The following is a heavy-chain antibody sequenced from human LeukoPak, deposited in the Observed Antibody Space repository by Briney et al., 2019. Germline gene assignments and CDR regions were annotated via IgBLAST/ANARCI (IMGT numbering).Heavy chain of an antibody. CDR3: ARGRVMITFGGVIVSHYFDY. J-gene: IGHJ4*02. D-gene: IGHD3-16*02. CDR2: IYTSGST. Sequence: SETLSLTCTVSGGSISSYYWSWIRQPAGKGLEWIGRIYTSGSTNYNPSLKSRVTISVDTSKNQFSLKLSSVTAADTAVYYCARGRVMITFGGVIVSHYFDYWGQGTLVTVSS. V-gene: IGHV4-4*07. CDR1: GGSISSYY.